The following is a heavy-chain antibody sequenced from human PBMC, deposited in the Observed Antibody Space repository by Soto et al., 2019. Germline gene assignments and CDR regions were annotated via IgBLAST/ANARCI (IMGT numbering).Heavy chain of an antibody. CDR1: GGSVSSGSYY. Sequence: KTSETMSLTCTVSGGSVSSGSYYWSWIRQPPGKGLEWIGYIYYSGSTNYNPSLKSRVTISVDTSKNQFSLKLSSVTAADTAVYYCARVGTTVTFDYWGQGTLVTVSS. CDR3: ARVGTTVTFDY. CDR2: IYYSGST. J-gene: IGHJ4*02. D-gene: IGHD4-17*01. V-gene: IGHV4-61*01.